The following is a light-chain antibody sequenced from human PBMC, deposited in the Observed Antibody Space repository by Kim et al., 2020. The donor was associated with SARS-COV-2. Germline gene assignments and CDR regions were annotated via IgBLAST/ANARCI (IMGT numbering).Light chain of an antibody. Sequence: SSELTQDPAVSVALGQTVRITCPGDSLRSYYASWYQQKPGQAPVLVIYGKNNRLSGIPDRFSGSSSGNTASLTITGAQAEDEADYYCNSRDSSGNHLVFGGGTQLTVL. V-gene: IGLV3-19*01. CDR2: GKN. CDR3: NSRDSSGNHLV. J-gene: IGLJ3*02. CDR1: SLRSYY.